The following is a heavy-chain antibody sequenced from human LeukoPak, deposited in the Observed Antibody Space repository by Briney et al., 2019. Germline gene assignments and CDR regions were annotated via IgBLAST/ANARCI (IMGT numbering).Heavy chain of an antibody. J-gene: IGHJ5*02. CDR1: GGSFSGYY. V-gene: IGHV4-34*01. CDR2: INHSGTT. D-gene: IGHD3-22*01. Sequence: SETLSLTCAVYGGSFSGYYWSWIRQPPGKGLEWIGEINHSGTTNYNPSLKSRVTISVDTSKNHFSLRLSSVTAADTAVYYCARRGSGYYPWGQGTLVTVSS. CDR3: ARRGSGYYP.